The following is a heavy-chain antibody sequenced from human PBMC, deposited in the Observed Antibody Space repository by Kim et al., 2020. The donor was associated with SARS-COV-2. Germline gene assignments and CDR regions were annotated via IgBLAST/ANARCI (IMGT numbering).Heavy chain of an antibody. CDR3: AREGIQPGPFDY. D-gene: IGHD5-18*01. V-gene: IGHV1-69*01. J-gene: IGHJ4*02. Sequence: NAQKFQGRVTITADESTSTAYMELSSLRSEDTAVYYCAREGIQPGPFDYWGQGTLVTVSS.